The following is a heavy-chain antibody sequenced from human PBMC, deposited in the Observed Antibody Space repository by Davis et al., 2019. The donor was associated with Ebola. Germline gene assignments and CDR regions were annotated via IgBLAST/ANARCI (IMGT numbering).Heavy chain of an antibody. CDR1: GFTFSSYD. J-gene: IGHJ6*02. CDR2: IGTAGDT. D-gene: IGHD2-2*01. V-gene: IGHV3-13*01. CDR3: ARAVKGSTSTYGMDV. Sequence: GESLKISCAASGFTFSSYDMHWVRQATGKGLEWVSAIGTAGDTYYPGSVKGRFTISRENAKNSLYLQMNSLRAGDTAVYYCARAVKGSTSTYGMDVWGQGTTVTVSS.